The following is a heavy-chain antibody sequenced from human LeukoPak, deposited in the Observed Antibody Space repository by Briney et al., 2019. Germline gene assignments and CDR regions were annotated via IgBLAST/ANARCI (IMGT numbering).Heavy chain of an antibody. Sequence: GGSLRLSCAASGFTFTSYSMNWVRQAPGKGLEWVSTISGGGGSTYYADSVKGRFTISRDNSKNTLYLQVNSLRAEDTAVYYCAKDVSMGGLFDYWGQGTLVTVSS. CDR3: AKDVSMGGLFDY. D-gene: IGHD3-16*01. CDR1: GFTFTSYS. CDR2: ISGGGGST. J-gene: IGHJ4*02. V-gene: IGHV3-23*01.